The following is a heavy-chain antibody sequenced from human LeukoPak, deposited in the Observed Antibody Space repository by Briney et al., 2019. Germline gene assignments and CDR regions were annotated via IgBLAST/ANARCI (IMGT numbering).Heavy chain of an antibody. J-gene: IGHJ4*02. CDR3: ARDQSGSYYDGGSEPDY. CDR1: GGSISSGDYY. D-gene: IGHD1-26*01. Sequence: PSQTLSLTCTVSGGSISSGDYYWSWIRQPPGKGLEWIGYIYYSGSTYYNPSLKSRVTISVDTSKNQFSLKLSSVTAADTAVYYCARDQSGSYYDGGSEPDYWGQGTLVTVSS. CDR2: IYYSGST. V-gene: IGHV4-30-4*08.